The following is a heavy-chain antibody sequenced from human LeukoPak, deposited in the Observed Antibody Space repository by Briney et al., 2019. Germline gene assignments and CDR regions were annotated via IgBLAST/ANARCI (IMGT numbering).Heavy chain of an antibody. D-gene: IGHD6-13*01. CDR1: GGSISSYY. Sequence: SETLSLTCTVSGGSISSYYWSWIRQPPGKGLEWIGYIYDSGSTNYNPSLKSRLTISLDTSRNQFSLKLSSVTAADTAVYYCARLIAAAGRVLTHFDYWGQGTLVTASS. V-gene: IGHV4-59*12. CDR2: IYDSGST. CDR3: ARLIAAAGRVLTHFDY. J-gene: IGHJ4*02.